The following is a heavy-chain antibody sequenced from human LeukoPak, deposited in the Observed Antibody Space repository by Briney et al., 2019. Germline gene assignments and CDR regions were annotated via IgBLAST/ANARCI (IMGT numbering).Heavy chain of an antibody. J-gene: IGHJ6*02. CDR2: IYYTGST. CDR3: ARDNCSGGSCYSIPYYYYGMDV. V-gene: IGHV4-39*07. D-gene: IGHD2-15*01. Sequence: SETLSLTCTVSGGSISRSSYYWGWIRQPPGKGLEWIGGIYYTGSTYYNPSLKSRVTISVDTSKNQFSLKLSSVTAADTAVYYCARDNCSGGSCYSIPYYYYGMDVWGQGTTVTVSS. CDR1: GGSISRSSYY.